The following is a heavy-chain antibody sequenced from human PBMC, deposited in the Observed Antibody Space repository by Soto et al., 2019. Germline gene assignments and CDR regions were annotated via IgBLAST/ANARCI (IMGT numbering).Heavy chain of an antibody. J-gene: IGHJ4*02. CDR1: GGSISSGDYY. D-gene: IGHD3-16*01. Sequence: SETLSLTCTVSGGSISSGDYYWSWIRQPPGKGLEWIGYIYYSGSTYYNPSLKSRVTISVDTSKNQFSLKLSSVTAADTAVYYCARGIMITFGGVSSGYDYRGQGTLVTVSS. CDR2: IYYSGST. V-gene: IGHV4-30-4*01. CDR3: ARGIMITFGGVSSGYDY.